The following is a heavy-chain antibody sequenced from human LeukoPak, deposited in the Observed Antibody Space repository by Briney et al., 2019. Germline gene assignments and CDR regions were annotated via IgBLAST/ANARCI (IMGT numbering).Heavy chain of an antibody. CDR1: GFTFSSYW. Sequence: GGSLRLSCAASGFTFSSYWMSWVRQAPGKGLEWVASIKQDGSQKPYVDSVKGRFTISRDNGKNPLDLQMNSLRAEDTAIYFCARVKDTNDDITFQHWGQGTLVSVSS. J-gene: IGHJ1*01. V-gene: IGHV3-7*01. CDR2: IKQDGSQK. CDR3: ARVKDTNDDITFQH. D-gene: IGHD3-9*01.